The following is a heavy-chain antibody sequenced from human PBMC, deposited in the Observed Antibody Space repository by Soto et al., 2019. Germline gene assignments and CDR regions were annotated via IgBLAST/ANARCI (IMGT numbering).Heavy chain of an antibody. CDR3: ARHRSRGGYDFWSCDGQIYGMDV. D-gene: IGHD3-3*01. V-gene: IGHV5-51*01. CDR1: GYSFTSYW. J-gene: IGHJ6*02. CDR2: IYPGDSDT. Sequence: GESLKISCKGSGYSFTSYWIGWVRQMPGKGLEWMGIIYPGDSDTRYSPSFQGQVTISADKSISTAYLQWSSLKASDTAMYYCARHRSRGGYDFWSCDGQIYGMDVWGQGTTVTVS.